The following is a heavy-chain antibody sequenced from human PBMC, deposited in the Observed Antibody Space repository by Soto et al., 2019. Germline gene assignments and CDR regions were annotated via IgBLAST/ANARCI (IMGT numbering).Heavy chain of an antibody. J-gene: IGHJ4*02. CDR1: GFTFSSYA. CDR3: AKSSGMYYYDSSGYYHYDY. D-gene: IGHD3-22*01. CDR2: ISGSGVST. V-gene: IGHV3-23*01. Sequence: PGGSLRLSCAASGFTFSSYAMSWVRQAPGKGLEWVSAISGSGVSTYYADTVKGRFTISRDNSKNTLYLQMNSMRAEDTAVYYCAKSSGMYYYDSSGYYHYDYWGQGTLVTVSS.